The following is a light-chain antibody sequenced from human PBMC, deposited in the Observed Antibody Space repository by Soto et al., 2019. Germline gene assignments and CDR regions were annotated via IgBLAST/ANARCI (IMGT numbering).Light chain of an antibody. CDR2: TTS. CDR3: QQSYNTTWT. Sequence: DVHMTQSPSSLSSSVVDTVTITCRASQGISADLNWYQQKPGKAPKLLIYTTSSLQSGVPSRFSGSGSETDFTLTISSLQPEDFATYSCQQSYNTTWTFGQGTKVDIK. J-gene: IGKJ1*01. CDR1: QGISAD. V-gene: IGKV1-39*01.